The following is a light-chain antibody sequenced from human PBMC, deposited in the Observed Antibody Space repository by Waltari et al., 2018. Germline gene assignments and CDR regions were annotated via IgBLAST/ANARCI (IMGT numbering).Light chain of an antibody. J-gene: IGLJ2*01. CDR3: CSYAGSYTHVV. CDR1: SSDVGGYDY. Sequence: QSALTQPRSVSGSPGQSVTISCTGTSSDVGGYDYVSWYQHHPGKAPNLMICDANKLPPGGPVPLPGCKSGHTASLTISGLQAEDEADYYCCSYAGSYTHVVFGGGTKLTVL. CDR2: DAN. V-gene: IGLV2-11*01.